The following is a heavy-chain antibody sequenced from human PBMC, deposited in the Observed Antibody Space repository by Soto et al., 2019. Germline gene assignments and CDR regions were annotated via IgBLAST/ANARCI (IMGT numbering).Heavy chain of an antibody. Sequence: QVQVVQSGAEMKKPGSSVKVSCKTSGGTFSTAAISWVRQAPGQGLEWMGGIMPIFRTADYAQKFQGRVTITADESATTAYLELSSLRSADTAVCYFASCSGRAHMCGNYYSGIDVWGQGTTVTVTS. CDR2: IMPIFRTA. CDR1: GGTFSTAA. D-gene: IGHD2-15*01. J-gene: IGHJ6*02. V-gene: IGHV1-69*12. CDR3: ASCSGRAHMCGNYYSGIDV.